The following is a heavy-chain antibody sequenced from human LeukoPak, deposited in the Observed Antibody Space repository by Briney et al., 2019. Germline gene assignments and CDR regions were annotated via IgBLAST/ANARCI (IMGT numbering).Heavy chain of an antibody. CDR3: AKDLTGFQYYFDY. J-gene: IGHJ4*02. V-gene: IGHV3-66*01. CDR1: GFTVSSNY. D-gene: IGHD3-16*01. CDR2: IYSGGST. Sequence: PGGSLRLSCAASGFTVSSNYMSWVRQAPGKGLEWVSVIYSGGSTYYADSVKGRFTISRDNSKNTLYLQMNSLRAEDTAVYYCAKDLTGFQYYFDYWGQGTLVTVSS.